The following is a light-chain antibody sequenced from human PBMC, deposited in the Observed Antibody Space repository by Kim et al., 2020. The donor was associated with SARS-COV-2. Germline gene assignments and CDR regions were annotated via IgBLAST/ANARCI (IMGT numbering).Light chain of an antibody. Sequence: GPVVTISCSGSSSNIGSNPVNWYQQLPGTAPKLLIYSNNQRPSGVPDRFSGSKSGTSASLAISGLQSEDEADYYCAAWDDSLNGWVFGGGTQLTVL. J-gene: IGLJ3*02. CDR2: SNN. CDR3: AAWDDSLNGWV. CDR1: SSNIGSNP. V-gene: IGLV1-44*01.